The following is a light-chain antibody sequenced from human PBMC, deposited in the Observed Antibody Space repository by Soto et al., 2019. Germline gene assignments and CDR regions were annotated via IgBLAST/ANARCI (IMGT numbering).Light chain of an antibody. Sequence: DIQMTQSPSTLYASIGDRVTITCRASQSISGWLAWYQQKPGKAPKLLISDVSSVESGVPSRFSGSGSGTEFTLTISSLQPDDFAVYYCQQYHDYCTFGPGTKVEVK. V-gene: IGKV1-5*01. CDR3: QQYHDYCT. CDR1: QSISGW. J-gene: IGKJ1*01. CDR2: DVS.